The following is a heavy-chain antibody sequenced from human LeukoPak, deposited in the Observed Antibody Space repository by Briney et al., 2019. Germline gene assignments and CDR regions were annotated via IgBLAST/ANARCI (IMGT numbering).Heavy chain of an antibody. CDR1: GGSFSGYY. V-gene: IGHV4-34*01. J-gene: IGHJ4*02. Sequence: SETLSLTCAVYGGSFSGYYWSWIRQPPGKGLEWIGEINHSGSTNYNPSLKSRVTISVDTSKNQFSLKLSSVTAADTAVYYCAIRSWIQIWSPNDYWGQGTLVTVSS. CDR2: INHSGST. CDR3: AIRSWIQIWSPNDY. D-gene: IGHD5-18*01.